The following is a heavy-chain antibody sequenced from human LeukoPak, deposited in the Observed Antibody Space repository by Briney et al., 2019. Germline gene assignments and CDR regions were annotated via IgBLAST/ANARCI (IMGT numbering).Heavy chain of an antibody. D-gene: IGHD6-13*01. CDR2: IRYDGSNK. V-gene: IGHV3-30*02. Sequence: PGGSLRLSCAASGFTFSSYWMSWVRQAPGKGLEWVAFIRYDGSNKYYADSVKGRFTISRDNSKNTLYLQMNSLRAEDTAVYYCAKESRYSSSWYDYYYGMDVWGQGTTVTVSS. J-gene: IGHJ6*02. CDR1: GFTFSSYW. CDR3: AKESRYSSSWYDYYYGMDV.